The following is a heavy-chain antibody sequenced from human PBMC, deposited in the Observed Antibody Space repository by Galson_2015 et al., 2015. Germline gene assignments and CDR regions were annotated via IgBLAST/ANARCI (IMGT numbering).Heavy chain of an antibody. V-gene: IGHV2-5*02. CDR1: GFSLRTRGVG. CDR2: IYWDDDK. CDR3: AHSPYDYIWGRRRYYFDY. J-gene: IGHJ4*02. Sequence: PSLVKPTQTLTLPCTFSGFSLRTRGVGVGWIRQPPGKALEWLALIYWDDDKRYSPSLKSRLTITKDASKNQVVLTMTNMDPVDTATYYCAHSPYDYIWGRRRYYFDYWGQGTLVTVSS. D-gene: IGHD3-16*01.